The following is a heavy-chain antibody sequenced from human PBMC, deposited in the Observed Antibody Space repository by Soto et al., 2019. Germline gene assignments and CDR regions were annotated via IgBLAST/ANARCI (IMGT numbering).Heavy chain of an antibody. CDR3: AGCSSTSCYTHYYYYGMDV. Sequence: SVKVSFKASGGPFSSYAISLVRQAPGQGLEWMGGIIPIFGTANYAQKFHGRVTITADESTSTAYMELSSLRSEDTAVYYCAGCSSTSCYTHYYYYGMDVWGQGTTVTVSS. J-gene: IGHJ6*01. CDR2: IIPIFGTA. D-gene: IGHD2-2*02. CDR1: GGPFSSYA. V-gene: IGHV1-69*13.